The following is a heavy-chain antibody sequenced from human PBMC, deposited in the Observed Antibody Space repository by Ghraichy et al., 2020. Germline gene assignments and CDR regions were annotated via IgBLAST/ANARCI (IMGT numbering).Heavy chain of an antibody. D-gene: IGHD5-18*01. CDR2: ISYDGSNE. J-gene: IGHJ4*02. CDR3: ARDRGEDTAMVSYYFDY. V-gene: IGHV3-30-3*01. Sequence: LSLTCAASGFTFSSYAMHWVRQAPGKGLEWVAVISYDGSNEYYADSVKGRFTISRDNSKNTLYLQMNSLRAEDTAVYYCARDRGEDTAMVSYYFDYWGQGTLVTVSS. CDR1: GFTFSSYA.